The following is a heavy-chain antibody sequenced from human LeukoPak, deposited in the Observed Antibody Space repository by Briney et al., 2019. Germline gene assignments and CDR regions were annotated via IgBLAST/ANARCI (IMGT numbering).Heavy chain of an antibody. V-gene: IGHV4-39*01. J-gene: IGHJ4*02. CDR3: AREPIAAAGTD. Sequence: TPETLSLTCTVSGGSISSSSYYWGWIRQPPGKGLEWIGSIYYSGSTYYNPSLKSRVTISVDTSKNQFSLKLSSVTAADTAVYYCAREPIAAAGTDWGQGTLVTVSS. CDR1: GGSISSSSYY. CDR2: IYYSGST. D-gene: IGHD6-13*01.